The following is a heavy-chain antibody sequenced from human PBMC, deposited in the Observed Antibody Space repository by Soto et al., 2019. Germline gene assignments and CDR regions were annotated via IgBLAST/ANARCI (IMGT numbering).Heavy chain of an antibody. CDR2: ISSIGST. D-gene: IGHD3-9*01. CDR1: GGSISSGDYF. V-gene: IGHV4-30-4*01. Sequence: QVQLQESGPGLVKPSQTLSLTCTVSGGSISSGDYFWSCIRQSPGKGLEWIGYISSIGSTYYNPSIKSRVSVSRDTSKNQFSLKLSSVTTTETDVYYCARGLVIRPYYYHGMDVWCQGTPVTVSS. CDR3: ARGLVIRPYYYHGMDV. J-gene: IGHJ6*02.